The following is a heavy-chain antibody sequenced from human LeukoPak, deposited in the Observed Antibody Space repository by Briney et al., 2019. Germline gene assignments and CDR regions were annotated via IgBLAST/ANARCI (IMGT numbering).Heavy chain of an antibody. J-gene: IGHJ4*02. CDR1: GGSIGGSY. CDR3: ARDGGDNGRGLDY. CDR2: IYYSGRT. V-gene: IGHV4-59*01. D-gene: IGHD2-21*02. Sequence: SETLALTCNLSGGSIGGSYWSWIRQPPGKGLEWIGYIYYSGRTNYHPSLKSRVTLSENTSKNHFSLRLSSGAPAAPPVYYCARDGGDNGRGLDYWGQGTLVTVSS.